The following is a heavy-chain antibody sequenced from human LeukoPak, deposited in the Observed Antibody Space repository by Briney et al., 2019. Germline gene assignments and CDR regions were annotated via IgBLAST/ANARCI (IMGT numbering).Heavy chain of an antibody. Sequence: ASVKVSCKASGYTFTSYDINWVRQATGQGLEWMGWMNPNSGNTGYAQKFQGRVTMTRNTSISTAYMELSSLRSEDTAVYYCARPMYSSSQTAESAFDIWGQGTMVTVSS. V-gene: IGHV1-8*01. CDR1: GYTFTSYD. CDR3: ARPMYSSSQTAESAFDI. D-gene: IGHD6-13*01. J-gene: IGHJ3*02. CDR2: MNPNSGNT.